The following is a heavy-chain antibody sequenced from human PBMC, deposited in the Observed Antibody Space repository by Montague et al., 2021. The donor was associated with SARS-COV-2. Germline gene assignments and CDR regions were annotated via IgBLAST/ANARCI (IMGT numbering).Heavy chain of an antibody. CDR2: RNN. J-gene: IGHJ4*02. Sequence: RNNDYAPSVRGRLTVNPDASKNEFSLELNYVTPEDTAVYYCVRYSGWFYFDFWGQGTLVTVSS. D-gene: IGHD6-19*01. V-gene: IGHV6-1*01. CDR3: VRYSGWFYFDF.